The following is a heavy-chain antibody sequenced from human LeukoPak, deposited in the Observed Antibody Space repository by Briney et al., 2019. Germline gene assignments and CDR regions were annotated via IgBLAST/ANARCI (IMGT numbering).Heavy chain of an antibody. D-gene: IGHD3-9*01. CDR3: AKDQLELRYFDWLPLGDY. V-gene: IGHV3-30*02. CDR2: IRYDGTNK. J-gene: IGHJ4*02. Sequence: GGSLRLSCAASGFTFSSYGMHWVRQAPGKGLEWVAFIRYDGTNKYYADSVKGRFTISRDNSKNTLYLQMNSLRAEDTAVYYCAKDQLELRYFDWLPLGDYWGQGTLVTVSS. CDR1: GFTFSSYG.